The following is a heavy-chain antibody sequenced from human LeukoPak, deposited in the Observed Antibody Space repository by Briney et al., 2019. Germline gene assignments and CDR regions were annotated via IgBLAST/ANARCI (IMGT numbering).Heavy chain of an antibody. V-gene: IGHV3-48*03. D-gene: IGHD5-18*01. J-gene: IGHJ3*02. Sequence: GGSLRLSCAASGFTFSSYEMNWVRQAPGKGLEWVSYISSSGSTIYYADSAKGRFTISRDNEKNSLYMQMNSLRAEDTAVYYCARDRGGGYRNAFDIWGQGTMVTVSS. CDR3: ARDRGGGYRNAFDI. CDR2: ISSSGSTI. CDR1: GFTFSSYE.